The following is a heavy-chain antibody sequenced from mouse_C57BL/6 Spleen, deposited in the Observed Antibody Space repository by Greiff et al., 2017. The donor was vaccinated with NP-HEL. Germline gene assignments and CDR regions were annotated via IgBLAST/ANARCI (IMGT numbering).Heavy chain of an antibody. D-gene: IGHD4-1*01. Sequence: DVKLQESGPGLAKPSQTLSLTCSVTGYSITSDYWNWIRKFPGNKLEYMGYISYSGSTYYNPSLKSRISITRDTSKNQYYLQLNSVTTEDTATYYCARSLNWGNWYFDVWGTGTTVTVSS. CDR1: GYSITSDY. J-gene: IGHJ1*03. CDR2: ISYSGST. V-gene: IGHV3-8*01. CDR3: ARSLNWGNWYFDV.